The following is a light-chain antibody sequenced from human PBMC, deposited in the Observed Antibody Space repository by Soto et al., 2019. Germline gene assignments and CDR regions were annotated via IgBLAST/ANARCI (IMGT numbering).Light chain of an antibody. J-gene: IGLJ1*01. CDR2: EGS. Sequence: QSVLTQPASVSGSPGQSITISCTGTSSDVGRYNIVSWYQQHPGKAPKLMIYEGSKRPSGVSNRFSGSKSGNTASLTISGLQAEDEADYYCCSYAGSSTDVFGTGTKGTVL. V-gene: IGLV2-23*01. CDR3: CSYAGSSTDV. CDR1: SSDVGRYNI.